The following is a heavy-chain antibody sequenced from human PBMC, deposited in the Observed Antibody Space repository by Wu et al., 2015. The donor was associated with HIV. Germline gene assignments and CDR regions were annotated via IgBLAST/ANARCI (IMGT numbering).Heavy chain of an antibody. Sequence: QVQFMQSGAEVKMPGASVRVSCKVSGYTLTKLSMHWVRQTPGKGLEWMGGFDPEDGETIYAQKFQGRVTMTEDTSTDTAYMELSSLRSEDTAVYYCATDIFGVGGIRGYTFDIWGQGTMLTVSS. CDR3: ATDIFGVGGIRGYTFDI. J-gene: IGHJ3*02. CDR2: FDPEDGET. CDR1: GYTLTKLS. V-gene: IGHV1-24*01. D-gene: IGHD6-19*01.